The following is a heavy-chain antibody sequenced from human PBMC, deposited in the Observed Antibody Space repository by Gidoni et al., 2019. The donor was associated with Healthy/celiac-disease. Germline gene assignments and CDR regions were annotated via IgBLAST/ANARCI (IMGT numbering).Heavy chain of an antibody. V-gene: IGHV2-5*02. CDR1: GFSLSTSGVG. CDR2: IYWDDDK. J-gene: IGHJ3*02. CDR3: AHSGTMIVVDWGAFDI. D-gene: IGHD3-22*01. Sequence: QITLKESGPTLVKPTQTLTLTCTFSGFSLSTSGVGVGWIRQPPGKALEWLARIYWDDDKRYSPSLKSRLTITKDTSKNQVVLTMTNMDPVDTATYYCAHSGTMIVVDWGAFDIWGQGTMVTVSS.